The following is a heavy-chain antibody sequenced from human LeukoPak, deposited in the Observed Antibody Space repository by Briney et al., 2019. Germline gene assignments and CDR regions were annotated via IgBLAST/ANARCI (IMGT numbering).Heavy chain of an antibody. Sequence: SETLSLTCAVSGYSISSGYYWGWIRQPPGKGLEWIGSIYHSGSTYYNPSLKSRVTISVDTSKNQFSLKLSSVTAAGTAVYYCARDRYSGWLRIDYWGQGTLVTVSS. V-gene: IGHV4-38-2*02. CDR2: IYHSGST. CDR3: ARDRYSGWLRIDY. CDR1: GYSISSGYY. J-gene: IGHJ4*02. D-gene: IGHD5-12*01.